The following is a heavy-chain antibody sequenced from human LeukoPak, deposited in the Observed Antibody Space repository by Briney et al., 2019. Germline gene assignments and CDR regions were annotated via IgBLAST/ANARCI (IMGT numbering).Heavy chain of an antibody. CDR1: GYTFTSYY. Sequence: GASVKVSCKASGYTFTSYYMHWVRQAPGQGLEWMGIINPSGGSTSYAQKFQGRVTMTRDTYTSTVYMELSSLRSEDTAVYYCARVDRSPSDSLYYFDYWGQGTLVTVSS. J-gene: IGHJ4*02. CDR2: INPSGGST. V-gene: IGHV1-46*01. CDR3: ARVDRSPSDSLYYFDY. D-gene: IGHD1-26*01.